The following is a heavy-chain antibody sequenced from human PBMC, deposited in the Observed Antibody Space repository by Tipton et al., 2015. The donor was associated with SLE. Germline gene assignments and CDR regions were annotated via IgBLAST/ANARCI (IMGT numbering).Heavy chain of an antibody. CDR1: GGSFSGYQ. CDR2: INHSGRT. D-gene: IGHD6-13*01. Sequence: TLSLTCAVYGGSFSGYQWSWIRQPPGKGLEWIGEINHSGRTNYNPSLKSRVTISLDTSKNQFSLRLSSVIAADTAVYYCARGLSAYSSTWFYYYYAMDVWGQGTTVPVSS. J-gene: IGHJ6*02. CDR3: ARGLSAYSSTWFYYYYAMDV. V-gene: IGHV4-34*01.